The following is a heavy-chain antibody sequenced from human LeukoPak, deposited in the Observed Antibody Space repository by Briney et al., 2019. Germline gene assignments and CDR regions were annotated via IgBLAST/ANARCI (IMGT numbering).Heavy chain of an antibody. CDR3: AKDPAPYYYDSSGYLAD. CDR1: GFTFSSYG. D-gene: IGHD3-22*01. Sequence: QTGGSLRLSCAASGFTFSSYGMHWVRQAPGKGLEWVAVISYDGSNKYYADSVKGRFTISRDNSKNTLYLQMNSLRAEDTAVYYCAKDPAPYYYDSSGYLADWGQGTLVTVSS. V-gene: IGHV3-30*18. CDR2: ISYDGSNK. J-gene: IGHJ4*02.